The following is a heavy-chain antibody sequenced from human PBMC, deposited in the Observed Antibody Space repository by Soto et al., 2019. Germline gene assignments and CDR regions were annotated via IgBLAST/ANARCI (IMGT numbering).Heavy chain of an antibody. D-gene: IGHD3-22*01. J-gene: IGHJ4*02. CDR1: GSSITSSNW. V-gene: IGHV4-4*02. Sequence: QVQLRESGPRLVKPSGTLSLTCAVSGSSITSSNWWTWVRQPPGKGLEWIGGSYHSGSSNYNPSLKSRVTISVDKSKNQFFLKLTSVTAADTAVYYCARRYYYDSSGYYLGDWGQGTLVTVSS. CDR2: SYHSGSS. CDR3: ARRYYYDSSGYYLGD.